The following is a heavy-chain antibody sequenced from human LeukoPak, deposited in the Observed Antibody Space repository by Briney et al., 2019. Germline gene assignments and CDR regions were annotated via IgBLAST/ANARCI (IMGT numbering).Heavy chain of an antibody. V-gene: IGHV3-7*01. CDR2: IKQDGSEK. D-gene: IGHD5-18*01. Sequence: GGSLTLSCSASGFTFSSYGMHCVRQAPGKGLEWVANIKQDGSEKYYVDSVKGRFTISRDNAKNSLYLRMNSLRAEDTAVYYCARGVAMGQDFDYWGHGTLVTVSS. CDR1: GFTFSSYG. J-gene: IGHJ4*01. CDR3: ARGVAMGQDFDY.